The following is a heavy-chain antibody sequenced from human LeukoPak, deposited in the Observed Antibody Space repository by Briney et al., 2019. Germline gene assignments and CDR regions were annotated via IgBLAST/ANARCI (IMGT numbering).Heavy chain of an antibody. Sequence: ASVKVSCKASGGTLSSYAISWVRQAPGQGLEWMGGIIPIFGTANYAQKFQGRVTITTDESTSTAYMELSSLRSEDTAVYYCARDSSSWYTGLDYWGQGTLVTVSS. V-gene: IGHV1-69*05. CDR1: GGTLSSYA. D-gene: IGHD6-13*01. CDR2: IIPIFGTA. CDR3: ARDSSSWYTGLDY. J-gene: IGHJ4*02.